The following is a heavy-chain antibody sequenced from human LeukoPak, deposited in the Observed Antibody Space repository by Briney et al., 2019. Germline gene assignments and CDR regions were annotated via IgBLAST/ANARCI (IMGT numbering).Heavy chain of an antibody. CDR2: IIPIFGTA. Sequence: GASVKVSCKASGGTFSSYAISWVRQAPGQGLEWMGGIIPIFGTANYAQKFQGRVTIATDESTSTAYMELSSLRSEDTAVYYCEVGVDAFDIWGQGTMVTVSS. D-gene: IGHD1-26*01. V-gene: IGHV1-69*05. J-gene: IGHJ3*02. CDR1: GGTFSSYA. CDR3: EVGVDAFDI.